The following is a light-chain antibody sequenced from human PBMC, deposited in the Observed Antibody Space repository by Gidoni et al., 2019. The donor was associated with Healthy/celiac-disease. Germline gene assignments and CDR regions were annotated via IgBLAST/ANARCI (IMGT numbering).Light chain of an antibody. J-gene: IGLJ3*02. CDR1: SSDVGTYNL. V-gene: IGLV2-23*02. Sequence: QPALTKPATVSGSPGQSITISCTGTSSDVGTYNLVSWYQQHPGKATKLMIYEVSKRPSGVSNRFSGSKSGNTASPTISGLQAEDEADYYCCSYAGSSPWVFGGGTKLTV. CDR3: CSYAGSSPWV. CDR2: EVS.